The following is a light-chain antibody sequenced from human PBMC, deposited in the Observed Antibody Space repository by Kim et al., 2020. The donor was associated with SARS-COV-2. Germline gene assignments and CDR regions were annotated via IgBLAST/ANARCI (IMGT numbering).Light chain of an antibody. CDR3: QQFGGSPPIT. V-gene: IGKV3-20*01. CDR1: ESVDSSK. J-gene: IGKJ5*01. CDR2: GAS. Sequence: PGETATFSCRASESVDSSKLAWYQQKPGQAPRRLIFGASSRATGIPDRFSGSGSGTDFTLTISRLEPEDFAVYYCQQFGGSPPITFGQGTRLEIK.